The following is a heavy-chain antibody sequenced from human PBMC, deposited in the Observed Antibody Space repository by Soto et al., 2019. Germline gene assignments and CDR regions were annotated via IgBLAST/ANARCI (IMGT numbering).Heavy chain of an antibody. Sequence: PGGSLRLSCAASGFTFSSYGMHWVRQAPGKGLEWVAVISYDGSNKYYADSVKGRFTISRDNSKNTLYLQMNSLRAEDTAVYYCAKDIVPAAMGPYYYYMDVWGKGTTVTVSS. CDR2: ISYDGSNK. CDR1: GFTFSSYG. D-gene: IGHD2-2*01. J-gene: IGHJ6*03. CDR3: AKDIVPAAMGPYYYYMDV. V-gene: IGHV3-30*18.